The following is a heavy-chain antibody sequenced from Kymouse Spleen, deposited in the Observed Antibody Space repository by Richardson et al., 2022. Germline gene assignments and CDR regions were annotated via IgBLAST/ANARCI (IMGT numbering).Heavy chain of an antibody. Sequence: EVQLVESGGGLVKPGGSLRLSCAASGFTFSNAWMSWVRQAPGKGLEWVGRIKSKTDGGTTDYAAPVKGRFTISRDDSKNTLYLQMNSLKTEDTAVYYCTTDRNWNRDYYYYYGMDVWGQGTTVTVSS. V-gene: IGHV3-15*01. CDR1: GFTFSNAW. D-gene: IGHD1-20*01,IGHD1-7*01. CDR3: TTDRNWNRDYYYYYGMDV. J-gene: IGHJ6*02. CDR2: IKSKTDGGTT.